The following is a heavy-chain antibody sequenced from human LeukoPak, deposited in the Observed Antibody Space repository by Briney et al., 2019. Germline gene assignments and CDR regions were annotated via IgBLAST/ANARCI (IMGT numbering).Heavy chain of an antibody. Sequence: SQTLSLTCAVSGGXISSGGYSWSWIRQPPGRGLEWIGCIYHSGSTYYNPSLKSRVTISVDRSKNQFSLKLSSVTAADTAVYYCARARYGSGSYYPYYFDYWGQGTLVTVSS. CDR3: ARARYGSGSYYPYYFDY. CDR2: IYHSGST. D-gene: IGHD3-10*01. CDR1: GGXISSGGYS. J-gene: IGHJ4*02. V-gene: IGHV4-30-2*01.